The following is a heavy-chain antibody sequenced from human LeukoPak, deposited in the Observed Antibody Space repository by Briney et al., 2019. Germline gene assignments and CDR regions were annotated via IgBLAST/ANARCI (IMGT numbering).Heavy chain of an antibody. CDR3: ARSGWQSNY. Sequence: ASVKVSCKASGYTFTSYDINWVRQATGQGLEWMGWMNPNSGNTGYAQKFQGRVTMTRDTSISTAYMELSRLRSDDTAVYYCARSGWQSNYWGQGTLVTVSS. CDR2: MNPNSGNT. J-gene: IGHJ4*02. V-gene: IGHV1-8*01. CDR1: GYTFTSYD.